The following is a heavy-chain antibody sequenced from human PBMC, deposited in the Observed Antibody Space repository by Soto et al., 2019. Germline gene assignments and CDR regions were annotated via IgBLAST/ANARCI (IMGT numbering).Heavy chain of an antibody. V-gene: IGHV4-4*07. CDR2: IHSSGST. CDR3: ARDQGVAAAGITWFDP. Sequence: SETLSLTCTVSGASMNSYHWSWVRQPAGKGLEWIGHIHSSGSTNYNPSLKSRVTMSVDTSKNQFSLRLMSLTAADTAVYYCARDQGVAAAGITWFDPWGQGSLVTVSS. D-gene: IGHD6-13*01. CDR1: GASMNSYH. J-gene: IGHJ5*02.